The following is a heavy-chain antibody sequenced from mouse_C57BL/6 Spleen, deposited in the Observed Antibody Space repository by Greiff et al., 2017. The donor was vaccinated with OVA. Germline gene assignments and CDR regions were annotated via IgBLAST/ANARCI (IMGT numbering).Heavy chain of an antibody. D-gene: IGHD2-4*01. V-gene: IGHV6-6*01. CDR3: TRGLYYDCAPYFDY. Sequence: EVKVEESGGGLVQPGGSMKLSCAASGFTFSDAWMDWVRQSPEKGLEWVAEIRNKANNHATYYAESVKGRFTISRDDSKSSVYLQMNSLRAEDTGIYYCTRGLYYDCAPYFDYWGQGTTLTVSS. CDR1: GFTFSDAW. CDR2: IRNKANNHAT. J-gene: IGHJ2*01.